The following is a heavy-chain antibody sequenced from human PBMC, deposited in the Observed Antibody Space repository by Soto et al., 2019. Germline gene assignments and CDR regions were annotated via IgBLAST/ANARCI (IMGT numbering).Heavy chain of an antibody. Sequence: QVQLQESGLGLVKPSQTLSLTCTVSGGSISSGGYHWSWIRQPPGKGLEWIGYIYHSGSTYYNPSLKSRPKVSVDTSKNQFSLKMSSVTAADTAVYYCARGGGSRNAFDVWGQGTMVTVSS. CDR3: ARGGGSRNAFDV. J-gene: IGHJ3*01. V-gene: IGHV4-31*03. CDR2: IYHSGST. CDR1: GGSISSGGYH. D-gene: IGHD3-10*01.